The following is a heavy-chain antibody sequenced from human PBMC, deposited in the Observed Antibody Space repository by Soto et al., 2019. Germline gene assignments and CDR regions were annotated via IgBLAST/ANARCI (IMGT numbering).Heavy chain of an antibody. CDR1: GFTFSSYS. CDR2: ISSSSSYI. J-gene: IGHJ4*02. Sequence: GGSLRLSCAASGFTFSSYSMNWVRQAPGKGLEWVSSISSSSSYIYYADSVKGRFTISRDNAKNSLYLQMNSLRAEDTAVYYCARNNGGSRGVSAPPDAFYWGQGTLVTVSS. D-gene: IGHD3-10*01. CDR3: ARNNGGSRGVSAPPDAFY. V-gene: IGHV3-21*01.